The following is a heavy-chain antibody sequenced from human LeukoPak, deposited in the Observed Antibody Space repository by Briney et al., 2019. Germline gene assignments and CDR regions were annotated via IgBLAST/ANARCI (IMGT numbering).Heavy chain of an antibody. Sequence: GASVKVSCKASGYTFTSYAMHWVRQAPGQRLEWMGWLNAGNGNTKYSQEFQGRVTITRDTSASTAYMELSRLRSDDTALYYCASSPEVWLLDYWGQGTLVTVSS. V-gene: IGHV1-3*01. CDR3: ASSPEVWLLDY. CDR1: GYTFTSYA. J-gene: IGHJ4*02. CDR2: LNAGNGNT. D-gene: IGHD5-12*01.